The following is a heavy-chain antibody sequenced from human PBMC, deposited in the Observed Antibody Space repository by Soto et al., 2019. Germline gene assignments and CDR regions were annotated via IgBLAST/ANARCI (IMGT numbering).Heavy chain of an antibody. D-gene: IGHD3-22*01. CDR1: GGSISSGGYS. CDR2: IYHSGST. CDR3: ARGGVDYYDSSGYYFSPYYFDY. J-gene: IGHJ4*02. Sequence: QLQLQESGSGLVKPSQTLSLTCAVSGGSISSGGYSCSWIRQPPGKGLEWIGYIYHSGSTYYNPSLKSRVTISVDRSKNQFSLKLSSVTAADTAVYYCARGGVDYYDSSGYYFSPYYFDYWGQGTLVTVSS. V-gene: IGHV4-30-2*01.